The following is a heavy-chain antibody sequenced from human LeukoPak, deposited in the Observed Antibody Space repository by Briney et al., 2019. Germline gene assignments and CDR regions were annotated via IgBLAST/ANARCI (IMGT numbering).Heavy chain of an antibody. CDR2: IYPSGST. CDR1: GGSFSSFY. D-gene: IGHD3-3*01. CDR3: ARGVLEWLFGF. Sequence: SETLSLTCTVSGGSFSSFYWTWIRQTAEKGLEWIGRIYPSGSTNYNPSLKNRVTMSIDTSKNQFSLRLTSVTAADTAVYYCARGVLEWLFGFWGQGTLVTVSS. J-gene: IGHJ4*02. V-gene: IGHV4-4*07.